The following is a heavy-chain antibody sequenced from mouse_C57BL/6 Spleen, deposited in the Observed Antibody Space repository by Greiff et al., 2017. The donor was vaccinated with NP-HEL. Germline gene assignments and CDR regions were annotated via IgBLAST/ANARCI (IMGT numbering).Heavy chain of an antibody. CDR1: GYTFTDYY. D-gene: IGHD2-3*01. Sequence: EVQLQQSGPELVKPGASVKISCKASGYTFTDYYMNWVKQSHGKSLEWIGDINPNNGGTSYNQKFKGKATLTVDKSSSTAYMELRSLTSEDSAVYYCARGGSDGYYGEAMDYWGQGTSVTVSS. V-gene: IGHV1-26*01. CDR2: INPNNGGT. J-gene: IGHJ4*01. CDR3: ARGGSDGYYGEAMDY.